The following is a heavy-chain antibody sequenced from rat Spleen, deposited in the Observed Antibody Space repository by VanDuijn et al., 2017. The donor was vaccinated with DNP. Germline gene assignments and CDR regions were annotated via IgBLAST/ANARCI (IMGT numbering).Heavy chain of an antibody. D-gene: IGHD1-12*03. Sequence: EVQLVESGGGLVQPGRSMKLSCAASGFTFSNYDMAWVRQAPKKGLEWVATISYDGSSTYYRDSVKGRFTISRDNAKSTLYLQRDSLRSEDTATYYCARRFFYYDGYGILDYFDYWGQGVMVTVSS. CDR1: GFTFSNYD. CDR3: ARRFFYYDGYGILDYFDY. CDR2: ISYDGSST. J-gene: IGHJ2*01. V-gene: IGHV5-7*01.